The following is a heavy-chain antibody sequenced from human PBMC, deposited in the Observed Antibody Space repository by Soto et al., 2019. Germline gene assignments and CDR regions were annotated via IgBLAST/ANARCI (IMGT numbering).Heavy chain of an antibody. D-gene: IGHD2-21*02. Sequence: QVQLVQSGAEVKKPGSSVKVSCKASGVTFSSYTISWVRQAPGQGLEWMGRIIPILGIANYAQKFQGRVTITADKSTSTAYLEMSSPRSEDTAVYYCATLLLAYSGGDCPTADYWGQGTLGTASS. CDR1: GVTFSSYT. J-gene: IGHJ4*02. V-gene: IGHV1-69*02. CDR3: ATLLLAYSGGDCPTADY. CDR2: IIPILGIA.